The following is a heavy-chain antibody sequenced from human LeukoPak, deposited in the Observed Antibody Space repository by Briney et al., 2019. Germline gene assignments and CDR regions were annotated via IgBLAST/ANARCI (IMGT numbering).Heavy chain of an antibody. V-gene: IGHV4-4*07. D-gene: IGHD6-13*01. CDR3: ARGYSSSWYDDY. CDR2: IYTSGST. Sequence: SETLSLTCTVSGGSISSYYWSWIRQPAGKGLEWIGRIYTSGSTNYNPSLKSRVTISVDTSKNQFSLKLSSVTAADTAVYYCARGYSSSWYDDYWGQGTLVTVSS. CDR1: GGSISSYY. J-gene: IGHJ4*02.